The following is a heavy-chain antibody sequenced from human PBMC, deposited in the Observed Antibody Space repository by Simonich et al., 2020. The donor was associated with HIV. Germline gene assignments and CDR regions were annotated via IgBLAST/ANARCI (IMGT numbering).Heavy chain of an antibody. D-gene: IGHD3-22*01. CDR3: ARRQVYYDSSGYYYFDY. V-gene: IGHV3-21*01. CDR2: ISSSSSYI. Sequence: GFTFSSYSMNWVRQAPGKGLEWVSSISSSSSYIYYADSVKGRFTISRDNAKNSLYLQMNSLRAEDTAVYYCARRQVYYDSSGYYYFDYWGQGTLVTVSS. CDR1: GFTFSSYS. J-gene: IGHJ4*02.